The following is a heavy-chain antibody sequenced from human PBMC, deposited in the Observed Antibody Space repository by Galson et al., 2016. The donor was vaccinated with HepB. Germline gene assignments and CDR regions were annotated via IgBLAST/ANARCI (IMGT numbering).Heavy chain of an antibody. D-gene: IGHD4-23*01. Sequence: SLRLSCAASGFTFHAYWMSWVRQAPGKGLEWVANINQAGTEKYSVDSVKGRFTISRDNAKNSLYLQMNTLRAEDTAVYYCARDLHDTRGVTDAPGGPDVDYWGQGTLVTVSS. CDR2: INQAGTEK. CDR1: GFTFHAYW. V-gene: IGHV3-7*03. J-gene: IGHJ4*02. CDR3: ARDLHDTRGVTDAPGGPDVDY.